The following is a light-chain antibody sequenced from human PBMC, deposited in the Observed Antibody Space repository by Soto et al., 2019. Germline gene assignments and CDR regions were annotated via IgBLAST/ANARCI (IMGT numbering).Light chain of an antibody. CDR2: AAS. V-gene: IGKV1-9*01. Sequence: IQLPQSPSSLSASVGASVTITCGASQGINSFLAWYQQKPGKAPKLLIYAASTLQSGVPSRFSGSGSGTDFTLTISSLQPEEVAFYACQQYFSLPLTFGGGIKVDIK. J-gene: IGKJ4*01. CDR1: QGINSF. CDR3: QQYFSLPLT.